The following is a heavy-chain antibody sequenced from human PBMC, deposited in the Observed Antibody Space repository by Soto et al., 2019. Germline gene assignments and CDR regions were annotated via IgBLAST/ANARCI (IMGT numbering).Heavy chain of an antibody. CDR3: ARARAPMIVGNYYFDY. J-gene: IGHJ4*02. CDR1: GGSISSGGYY. D-gene: IGHD3-22*01. Sequence: QVQLQESGPGLVKPSQTLSLTCTVSGGSISSGGYYWSWIRQHPGKGLEWIGYIYYSGSTYYNPSLKSRVTIPVDTSKNQFSLKLSSVTAADTAVYYCARARAPMIVGNYYFDYWGQGTLVTVSS. CDR2: IYYSGST. V-gene: IGHV4-31*03.